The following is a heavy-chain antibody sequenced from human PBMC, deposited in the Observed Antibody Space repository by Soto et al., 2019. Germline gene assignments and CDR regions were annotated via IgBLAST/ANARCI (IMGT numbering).Heavy chain of an antibody. Sequence: SVKVSCKASVGTFSSYAISWVRQAPGQGLEWMGGIIPIFGTANYAQKFQGRVTITADESTSTAYMELSSLRSEDTAVYYCASLRSGYPSFWFDPWGQGTLVTGSS. V-gene: IGHV1-69*13. J-gene: IGHJ5*02. D-gene: IGHD3-3*01. CDR2: IIPIFGTA. CDR3: ASLRSGYPSFWFDP. CDR1: VGTFSSYA.